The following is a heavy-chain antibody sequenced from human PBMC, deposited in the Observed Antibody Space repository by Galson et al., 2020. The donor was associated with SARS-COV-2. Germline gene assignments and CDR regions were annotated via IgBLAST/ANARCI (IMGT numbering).Heavy chain of an antibody. CDR2: IYTSGST. CDR1: GAYISNYY. Sequence: SETLSLTCIVSGAYISNYYWNWIRQPAGKGLEWIGRIYTSGSTNYNPSLKSRVTMSVDTSKNQFSLKVSSVTAADTAVYYCARVEALKVAMDVWGQGTTVTVSS. CDR3: ARVEALKVAMDV. J-gene: IGHJ6*02. V-gene: IGHV4-4*07.